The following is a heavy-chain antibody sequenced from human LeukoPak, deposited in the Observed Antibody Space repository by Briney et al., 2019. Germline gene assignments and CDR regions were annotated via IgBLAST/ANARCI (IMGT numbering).Heavy chain of an antibody. D-gene: IGHD3-22*01. CDR2: INHSGST. Sequence: SETLSLTCAVYGGSFSGYYWSWIRQPPGKGLEWIGEINHSGSTNYNPSLKGRVTISVDTSKNQFSLKLSSVTAADTAVYYCARRAYYYDSSGFHFDYWGQGTLVTVSS. CDR1: GGSFSGYY. CDR3: ARRAYYYDSSGFHFDY. J-gene: IGHJ4*02. V-gene: IGHV4-34*01.